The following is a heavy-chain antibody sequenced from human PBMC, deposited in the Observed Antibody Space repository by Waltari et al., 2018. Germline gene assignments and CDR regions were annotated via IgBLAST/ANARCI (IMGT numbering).Heavy chain of an antibody. CDR3: ARAAGWHRMGYAAGTEVWFDP. D-gene: IGHD6-13*01. Sequence: QVQLQESGPGLVKPSETLSLTCPVSGGSISRYYWSWIRQPAGKGLEWIGRIYTSGSTNYNPSLKSRVTMSVDTSKNQFSLKLSSVTAADTAVYYCARAAGWHRMGYAAGTEVWFDPWGQGTLVTVSS. CDR2: IYTSGST. J-gene: IGHJ5*02. CDR1: GGSISRYY. V-gene: IGHV4-4*07.